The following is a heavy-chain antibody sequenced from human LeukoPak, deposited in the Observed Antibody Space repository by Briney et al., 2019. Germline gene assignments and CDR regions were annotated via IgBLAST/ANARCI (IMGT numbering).Heavy chain of an antibody. V-gene: IGHV3-7*01. Sequence: GGSLRLSCAVSGFTLSDCWMTWVGQAPGKGLEWVATINRGGSETYYVDSVQGRFTISRDDARNSLYLQMNGLRAEDAAVYFCADFDEGWGQGTLVTVSS. CDR2: INRGGSET. CDR3: ADFDEG. CDR1: GFTLSDCW. J-gene: IGHJ4*02.